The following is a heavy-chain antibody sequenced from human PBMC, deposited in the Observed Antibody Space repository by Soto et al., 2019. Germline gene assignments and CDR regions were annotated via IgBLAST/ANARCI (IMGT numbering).Heavy chain of an antibody. V-gene: IGHV1-69*01. CDR3: ARDQGLYVHTGMVIDYCGMDV. Sequence: QVQLVQSGAEVKKPGSSVKVSCNTSGGTFNSFAISWVRQAPGQGLEWMGGVIPNFETTYYAQKFQGRLTIAAAESTATAYMELSSLGSEDTAVYYCARDQGLYVHTGMVIDYCGMDVWGQGTTVTVSS. CDR1: GGTFNSFA. CDR2: VIPNFETT. D-gene: IGHD5-18*01. J-gene: IGHJ6*02.